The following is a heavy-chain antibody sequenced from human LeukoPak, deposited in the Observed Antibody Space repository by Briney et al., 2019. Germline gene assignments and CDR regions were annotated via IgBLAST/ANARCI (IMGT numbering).Heavy chain of an antibody. CDR2: IYYSGST. Sequence: SETLSLTCTVSGGSISSYYWSWIRQPPGKGQEWIGYIYYSGSTNYNPSLKSRVTISVDTSKNQFSLKLSSVTAADTAVYYCARREVAGTFDPWGQGTLVTVSS. CDR3: ARREVAGTFDP. CDR1: GGSISSYY. J-gene: IGHJ5*02. V-gene: IGHV4-59*08. D-gene: IGHD6-19*01.